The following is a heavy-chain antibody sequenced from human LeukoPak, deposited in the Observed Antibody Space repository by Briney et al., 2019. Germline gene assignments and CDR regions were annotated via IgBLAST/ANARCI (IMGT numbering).Heavy chain of an antibody. CDR1: GFTFSSYS. Sequence: GGSLRLSCAASGFTFSSYSMNWVRQAPGKGLEWVSYISSSSSTIYYADSVKGRFTISRDNAKNSLYLQMNSLRAEDTAVYYCARDGGSGSYNYYYYYYMDVWGKGTTVTVSS. V-gene: IGHV3-48*01. D-gene: IGHD3-10*01. J-gene: IGHJ6*03. CDR3: ARDGGSGSYNYYYYYYMDV. CDR2: ISSSSSTI.